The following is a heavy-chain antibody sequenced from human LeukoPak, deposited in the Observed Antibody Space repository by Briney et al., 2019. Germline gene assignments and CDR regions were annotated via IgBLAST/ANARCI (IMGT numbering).Heavy chain of an antibody. V-gene: IGHV3-7*01. CDR3: ARGTSTVTTKNWFDP. CDR2: IKQDGSEK. CDR1: GFPFSSYW. Sequence: GGSLRLSCAASGFPFSSYWMSWVRQAPGKGLEWVANIKQDGSEKDYVDSVKGRFTISRDNAKNSLFLQMNSLRAEDTAVYYCARGTSTVTTKNWFDPWGQGTLVTVSS. J-gene: IGHJ5*02. D-gene: IGHD4-17*01.